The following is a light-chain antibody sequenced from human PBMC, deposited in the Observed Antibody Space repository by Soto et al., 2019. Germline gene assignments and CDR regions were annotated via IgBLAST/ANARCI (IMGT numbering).Light chain of an antibody. Sequence: DIVMTQSPDSLSVSLGERATINCKSSPSVLYSSNNKNYLAWYQQKPGQPPKLLIYWASTRESGVPDRFSGSGSGTDFTLTISSLQAEDVAVYYCQQYYSTPYTVGQGTKLEIK. CDR1: PSVLYSSNNKNY. J-gene: IGKJ2*01. V-gene: IGKV4-1*01. CDR3: QQYYSTPYT. CDR2: WAS.